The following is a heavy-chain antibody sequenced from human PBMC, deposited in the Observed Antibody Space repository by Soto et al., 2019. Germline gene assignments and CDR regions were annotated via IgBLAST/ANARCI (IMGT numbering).Heavy chain of an antibody. D-gene: IGHD6-13*01. CDR1: GGSISSSSYY. CDR2: IYYSGST. V-gene: IGHV4-39*01. Sequence: SETLSLTCTVSGGSISSSSYYWGWIRQPPGKGLEWIGSIYYSGSTYYNPSLKSRVTISVDTSKNQFSLKLSSVTAADTAVYYCARPRERKYSRSWDPFDYWGQGTLVTVSS. J-gene: IGHJ4*02. CDR3: ARPRERKYSRSWDPFDY.